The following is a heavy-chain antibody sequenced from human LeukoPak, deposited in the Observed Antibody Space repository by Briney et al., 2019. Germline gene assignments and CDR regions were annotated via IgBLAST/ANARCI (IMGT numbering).Heavy chain of an antibody. Sequence: PGGSLRLSCAASGFTFDDYAMHGVRQAPGKGLEWVSGISWNSGSIGYADSVKGRFTISRDNSKNTLYLQMNSLRAEDTAVYYCAKVLAYCGGDCSDAFDIWGQGTMVTVSS. D-gene: IGHD2-21*02. CDR2: ISWNSGSI. CDR1: GFTFDDYA. V-gene: IGHV3-9*01. CDR3: AKVLAYCGGDCSDAFDI. J-gene: IGHJ3*02.